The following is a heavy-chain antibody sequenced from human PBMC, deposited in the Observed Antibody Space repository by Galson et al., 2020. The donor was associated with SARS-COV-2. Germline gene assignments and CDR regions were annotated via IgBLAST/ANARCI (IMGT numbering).Heavy chain of an antibody. CDR2: IWYDGTNK. J-gene: IGHJ6*02. Sequence: GGSLRLSCAASGFTFSTYGMHWVRQAPGKGLEWVALIWYDGTNKYYADSVKGRFTISRDNARNTVSLEMTSLRAEATAWYYGVGREEYSSSSIFFYSFYYALDVWGPGTTVTVSS. V-gene: IGHV3-33*03. CDR1: GFTFSTYG. D-gene: IGHD6-6*01. CDR3: VGREEYSSSSIFFYSFYYALDV.